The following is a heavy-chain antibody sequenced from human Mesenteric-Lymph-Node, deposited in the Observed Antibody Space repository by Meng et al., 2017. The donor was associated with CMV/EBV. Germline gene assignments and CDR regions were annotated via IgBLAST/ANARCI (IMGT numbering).Heavy chain of an antibody. CDR2: ISDSSATI. V-gene: IGHV3-48*04. J-gene: IGHJ4*02. CDR1: GFTFSTYS. D-gene: IGHD1-1*01. CDR3: ARAGWIDGAFFDY. Sequence: GESLKISCAASGFTFSTYSMNWVRQAPGKGLEWVSYISDSSATIYYADSVKGRFTISRDNAKNSLYLQMNSLRAEDTAVYYCARAGWIDGAFFDYWGQGTLVTVSS.